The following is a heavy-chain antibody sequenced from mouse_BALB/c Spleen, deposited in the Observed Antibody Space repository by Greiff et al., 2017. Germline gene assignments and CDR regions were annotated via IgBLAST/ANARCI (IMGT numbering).Heavy chain of an antibody. CDR1: GYAFTNYL. V-gene: IGHV1-54*01. CDR3: ARSRYDSVYFDY. Sequence: QVQLKESGAELVRPGTSVKVSCKASGYAFTNYLIEWVKQRPGQGLEWIGVINPGSGGTNYNEKFKGKATLTADKSSSTAYMQLSSLTSDDSAVYFCARSRYDSVYFDYWGQGTTLTVSS. D-gene: IGHD2-14*01. J-gene: IGHJ2*01. CDR2: INPGSGGT.